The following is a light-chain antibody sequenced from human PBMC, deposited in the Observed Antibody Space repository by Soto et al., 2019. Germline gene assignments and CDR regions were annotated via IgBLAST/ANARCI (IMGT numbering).Light chain of an antibody. Sequence: DIEMTKSTFSLTASEGVSVSFTGRASQRISNLLNGYQQQPGKAPNLLILSAYSLQTAVKPRFSGSGAGTDFSLTINSLQPEDFATYYCKQRYATLWTFGQGTKVDIK. V-gene: IGKV1-39*01. CDR2: SAY. CDR1: QRISNL. J-gene: IGKJ1*01. CDR3: KQRYATLWT.